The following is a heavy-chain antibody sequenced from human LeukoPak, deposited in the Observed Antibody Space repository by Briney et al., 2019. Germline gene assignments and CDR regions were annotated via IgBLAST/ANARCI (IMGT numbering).Heavy chain of an antibody. Sequence: GASVKVSCKASGYTFTSYDINWVRQATEQGLGWMGWMNPNSGNTGYAQKFQGRVTMTRNTSISTAYMEMSSLRSEDTAVYYCAKAHLLAARRGEAKYYFDYWGQGTLVTVSS. CDR2: MNPNSGNT. V-gene: IGHV1-8*01. D-gene: IGHD6-6*01. J-gene: IGHJ4*02. CDR1: GYTFTSYD. CDR3: AKAHLLAARRGEAKYYFDY.